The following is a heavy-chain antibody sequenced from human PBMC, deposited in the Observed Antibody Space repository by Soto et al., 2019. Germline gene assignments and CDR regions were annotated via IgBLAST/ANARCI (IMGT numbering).Heavy chain of an antibody. D-gene: IGHD5-18*01. CDR3: ARVDTAMVRYGMDV. V-gene: IGHV3-30-3*01. CDR1: GFTFSSYA. CDR2: ISYDGSNK. J-gene: IGHJ6*02. Sequence: GGSLRLSCAASGFTFSSYAMHWVRQAPGKGLEWVAVISYDGSNKYYADSVKGRFTISRDNSKNTLYLQMNSLRAEDTAVYYCARVDTAMVRYGMDVWGQGTTVTVSS.